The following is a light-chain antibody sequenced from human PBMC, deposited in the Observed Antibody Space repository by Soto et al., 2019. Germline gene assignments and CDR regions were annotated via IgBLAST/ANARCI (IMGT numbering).Light chain of an antibody. CDR3: QHYGDLYT. Sequence: DIQMTQSPSSLSASVGDRVTITCQASQDISTSLNWYQHKPGQAPNLLIYHAFNVRTGVPPRFSGRKSGTVFTLIISSLQPEDIATYYCQHYGDLYTFGQGTKLEI. V-gene: IGKV1-33*01. J-gene: IGKJ2*01. CDR1: QDISTS. CDR2: HAF.